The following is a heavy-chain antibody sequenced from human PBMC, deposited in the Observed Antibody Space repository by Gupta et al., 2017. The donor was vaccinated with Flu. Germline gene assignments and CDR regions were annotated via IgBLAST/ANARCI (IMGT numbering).Heavy chain of an antibody. CDR2: ISSSSSTI. V-gene: IGHV3-48*02. D-gene: IGHD3-22*01. CDR1: AVTFSRYR. CDR3: ARDRLRSGYYSDAFDI. Sequence: EVQLVESGGGLLPPGGSLRLSCADSAVTFSRYRLKWPRPSPGKGLACVSYISSSSSTIYYADSVKGQFTISRDNAKNSLYLQMNSLRDEDTAVYYFARDRLRSGYYSDAFDIWGQGTMVTVSS. J-gene: IGHJ3*02.